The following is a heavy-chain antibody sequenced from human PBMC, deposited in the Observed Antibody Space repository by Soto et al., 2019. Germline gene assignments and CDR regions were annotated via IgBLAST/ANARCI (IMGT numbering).Heavy chain of an antibody. Sequence: QLQLQESGPGLVKPSETLSLTCTVSGGSISSSSYYWGWIRQPPGKGLEWIGSIYYSGSTYYNPSLKSRVTISVDTSKNQFSLKLSSVTAADTAVYYCARSRITMVRGVPSSNWFDPWGQGTLVTVSS. CDR2: IYYSGST. D-gene: IGHD3-10*01. CDR3: ARSRITMVRGVPSSNWFDP. J-gene: IGHJ5*02. CDR1: GGSISSSSYY. V-gene: IGHV4-39*01.